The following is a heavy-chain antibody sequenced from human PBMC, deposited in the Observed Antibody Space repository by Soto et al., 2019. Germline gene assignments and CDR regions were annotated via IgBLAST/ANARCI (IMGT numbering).Heavy chain of an antibody. D-gene: IGHD3-10*01. CDR1: GFTFSSYS. J-gene: IGHJ6*03. CDR2: ISSSSSYI. Sequence: GGSLRLSCAASGFTFSSYSMNWVRQAPGKGLEWVSSISSSSSYIYYADSVKGRFTISRDNAKNSLYLQMNSLRAEDTAVYYCARAQRDGSGNRYYYYYMDVWGKGTTVTVSS. V-gene: IGHV3-21*01. CDR3: ARAQRDGSGNRYYYYYMDV.